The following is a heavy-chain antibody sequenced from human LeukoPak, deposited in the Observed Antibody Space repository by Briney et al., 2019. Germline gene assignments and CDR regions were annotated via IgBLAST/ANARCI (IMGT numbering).Heavy chain of an antibody. D-gene: IGHD4-17*01. CDR3: ARDPSQYGDYSYYYGMDV. J-gene: IGHJ6*02. Sequence: GGSLRLSCAASGFTFSSYWKSWVRQAPGKGLEWVANIKQDGSEKYYVDSVKGRFTISRDNAKNSLYLQMNSLRAEDTAVYYCARDPSQYGDYSYYYGMDVWGQGTTVTVSS. V-gene: IGHV3-7*01. CDR1: GFTFSSYW. CDR2: IKQDGSEK.